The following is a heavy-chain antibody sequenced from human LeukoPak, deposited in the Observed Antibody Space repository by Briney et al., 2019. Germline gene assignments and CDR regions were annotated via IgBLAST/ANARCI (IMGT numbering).Heavy chain of an antibody. CDR2: IYYSGNT. D-gene: IGHD1-1*01. J-gene: IGHJ4*02. CDR1: GGSISSYY. Sequence: SETLSLTCTVSGGSISSYYWSWIRQPPGKGLEWIGYIYYSGNTNYNPALKSRVTISTDASRNQFSVKLNSVTRASTTVYYFSGVGNGNFDYWGQGTLVTVSS. V-gene: IGHV4-59*01. CDR3: SGVGNGNFDY.